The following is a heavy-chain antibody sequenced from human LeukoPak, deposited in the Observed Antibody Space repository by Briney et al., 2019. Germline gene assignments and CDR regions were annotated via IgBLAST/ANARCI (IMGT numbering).Heavy chain of an antibody. D-gene: IGHD6-13*01. CDR3: AKKGVIAAGGGYYFDY. CDR2: ISGSGGST. CDR1: GFTFSSYA. V-gene: IGHV3-23*01. Sequence: GGSLRLSCAASGFTFSSYAMSWVRQAPGKGLEWVSGISGSGGSTYYADSVKGRFTISRDNSKNTLYLQTNSLRAEDTAVYYCAKKGVIAAGGGYYFDYWGQGTLVTVSS. J-gene: IGHJ4*02.